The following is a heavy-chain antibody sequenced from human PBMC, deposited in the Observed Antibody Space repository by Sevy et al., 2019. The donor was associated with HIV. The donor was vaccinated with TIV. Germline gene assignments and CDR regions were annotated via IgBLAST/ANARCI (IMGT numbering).Heavy chain of an antibody. CDR1: GFTFSTHA. CDR3: VKVAVADTDSYYFDH. D-gene: IGHD2-15*01. CDR2: ISTRSLT. Sequence: PGGSLRLSCAAFGFTFSTHAFHWVRQSPEKGLEWVSAISTRSLTYYADSVKGRFTISRDNSVDTLYLQMNSLRADDTATYYCVKVAVADTDSYYFDHWGQGTLVTVSS. J-gene: IGHJ4*02. V-gene: IGHV3-23*01.